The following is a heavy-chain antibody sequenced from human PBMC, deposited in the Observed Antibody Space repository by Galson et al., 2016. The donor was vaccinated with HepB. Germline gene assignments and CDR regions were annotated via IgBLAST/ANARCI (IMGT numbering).Heavy chain of an antibody. D-gene: IGHD3-22*01. J-gene: IGHJ1*01. V-gene: IGHV4-4*02. CDR2: ISHSGGT. CDR3: ARADSSSYGYYFQH. Sequence: SETLSLTCAVSGGSISSSNWWSWVRQPPGKGLEWIEDISHSGGTNYNPSLKSRVTISVDKSKNQFSLKLTSVTAADTAVYYCARADSSSYGYYFQHWGQGTLVTVSS. CDR1: GGSISSSNW.